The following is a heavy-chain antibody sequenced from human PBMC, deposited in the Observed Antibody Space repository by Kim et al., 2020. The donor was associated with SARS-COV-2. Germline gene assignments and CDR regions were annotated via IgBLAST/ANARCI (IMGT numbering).Heavy chain of an antibody. CDR2: IYIAGNT. CDR3: ARGGMVDCGGDC. CDR1: GFTVSTNY. J-gene: IGHJ4*02. D-gene: IGHD2-21*01. V-gene: IGHV3-53*01. Sequence: GGSLRLSCAASGFTVSTNYMSWVRQAPGKGLEWVSIIYIAGNTDYADSVKGRFTISRDNSKNTLYLQMNSLRAEDMAVYYCARGGMVDCGGDCWGQGTLVTVSS.